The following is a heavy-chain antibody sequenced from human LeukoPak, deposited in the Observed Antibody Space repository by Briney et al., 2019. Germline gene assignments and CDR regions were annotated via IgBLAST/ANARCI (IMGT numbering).Heavy chain of an antibody. CDR2: ISYDESNK. CDR1: GFTFNTYT. CDR3: ASADSSGYMGDAFDI. V-gene: IGHV3-30-3*01. Sequence: EGSLRLSCAASGFTFNTYTIHWVRQAPGKGLEWVAVISYDESNKYYADSVKGRFTISRDNSKNTLYPQMNSLRAEDTAVYYCASADSSGYMGDAFDIWGQGTMVTVSS. J-gene: IGHJ3*02. D-gene: IGHD3-22*01.